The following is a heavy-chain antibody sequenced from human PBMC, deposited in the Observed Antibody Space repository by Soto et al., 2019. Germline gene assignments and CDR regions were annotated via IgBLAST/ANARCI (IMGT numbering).Heavy chain of an antibody. CDR1: GYTLTELS. V-gene: IGHV3-15*07. CDR3: TTVFSIAVAGIDI. Sequence: SCKVSGYTLTELSMNWVRQAPGKGLEWVGRIKSKTDGGTTDYAAPVKGRFTISRDDSKNTLYLQMNSLKTEDTAVYYCTTVFSIAVAGIDIWGQGTMVTVSS. D-gene: IGHD6-19*01. CDR2: IKSKTDGGTT. J-gene: IGHJ3*02.